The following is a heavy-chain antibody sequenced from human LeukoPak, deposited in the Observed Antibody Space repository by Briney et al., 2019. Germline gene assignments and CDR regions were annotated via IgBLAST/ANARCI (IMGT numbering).Heavy chain of an antibody. Sequence: ASVKVSCKASGYTFINYAISWVRQAPGQGLEWMGGIIPIFGTANYAQKFQGRVTITADESTSTAYMELSSLRSEDTAVYYCAVLVAVAGTVDYWGQGTLVTVSS. CDR2: IIPIFGTA. CDR1: GYTFINYA. V-gene: IGHV1-69*13. CDR3: AVLVAVAGTVDY. D-gene: IGHD6-19*01. J-gene: IGHJ4*02.